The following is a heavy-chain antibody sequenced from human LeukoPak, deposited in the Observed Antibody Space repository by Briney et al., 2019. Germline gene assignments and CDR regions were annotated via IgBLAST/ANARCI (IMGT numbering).Heavy chain of an antibody. V-gene: IGHV3-48*02. Sequence: PSGSLRVSCAASGFTFSSHSMNWVRQAPGKGLEWISYVSYSSSTIYYADSVKGRFTISRDNAKNSLYLQMNSLRDEDTAVYYCARDAHIVRGVNPLDYWGQGTLVTVSS. CDR2: VSYSSSTI. J-gene: IGHJ4*02. CDR1: GFTFSSHS. D-gene: IGHD3-10*01. CDR3: ARDAHIVRGVNPLDY.